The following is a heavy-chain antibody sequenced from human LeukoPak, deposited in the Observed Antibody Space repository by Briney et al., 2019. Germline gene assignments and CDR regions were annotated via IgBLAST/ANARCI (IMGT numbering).Heavy chain of an antibody. D-gene: IGHD3-3*01. CDR2: IYHSGST. J-gene: IGHJ3*02. CDR3: ARDLNDFWSGRAFDI. Sequence: SETLSLNCTVSGYSISSGYYWGWIRQPPGKGLEWIGSIYHSGSTYYNPSLKSRVTISVDTSKNQFSLKLSSVTAADTAVYYCARDLNDFWSGRAFDIWGQGTMVTVSS. V-gene: IGHV4-38-2*02. CDR1: GYSISSGYY.